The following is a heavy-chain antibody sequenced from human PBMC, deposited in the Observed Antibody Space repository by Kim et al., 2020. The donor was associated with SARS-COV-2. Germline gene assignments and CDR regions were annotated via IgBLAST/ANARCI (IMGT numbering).Heavy chain of an antibody. CDR2: ISNSGTT. J-gene: IGHJ5*01. V-gene: IGHV4-30-4*01. CDR1: GASMTSGDYY. D-gene: IGHD3-16*01. Sequence: SETLSLTCTVSGASMTSGDYYWSWIRQPPGKGLEWLGRISNSGTTYYNPFLESRLIISLDTSKKQFSLKLNSETAADTADYYCVRDAGDWGPYPNYVDS. CDR3: VRDAGDWGPYPNYVDS.